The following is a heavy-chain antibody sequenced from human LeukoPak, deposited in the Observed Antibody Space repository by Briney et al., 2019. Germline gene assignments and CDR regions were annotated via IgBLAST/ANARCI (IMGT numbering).Heavy chain of an antibody. D-gene: IGHD3-3*01. V-gene: IGHV4-39*07. CDR3: ARGPLYDFWSGYYTWYFDY. Sequence: PSETLSLTCTVSGGSISSSSYYWGWIRQPPGKGLEWIGSIYYSGSTYYNPSLKSRVTISVDTSKNQFSLKLSSVTAADTAVYYCARGPLYDFWSGYYTWYFDYWGQGTLVTVSS. CDR1: GGSISSSSYY. J-gene: IGHJ4*02. CDR2: IYYSGST.